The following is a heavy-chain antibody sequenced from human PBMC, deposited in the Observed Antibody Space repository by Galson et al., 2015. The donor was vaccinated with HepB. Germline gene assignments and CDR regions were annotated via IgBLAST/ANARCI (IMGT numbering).Heavy chain of an antibody. D-gene: IGHD6-13*01. CDR3: ARDPFGYSSSWYEAA. V-gene: IGHV3-66*01. CDR2: IYSGGST. CDR1: GFTVSSNY. J-gene: IGHJ5*02. Sequence: SLRLSCAASGFTVSSNYMSWVRQAPGKGLEWVSVIYSGGSTYYADSVKGRFTISRDNSKNTLYLQMNSLRAEDTAVYYCARDPFGYSSSWYEAAWGQGTLVTVSS.